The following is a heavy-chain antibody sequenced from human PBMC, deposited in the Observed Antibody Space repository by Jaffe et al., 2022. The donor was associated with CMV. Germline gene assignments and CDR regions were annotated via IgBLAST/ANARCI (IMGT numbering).Heavy chain of an antibody. V-gene: IGHV4-4*07. J-gene: IGHJ6*02. D-gene: IGHD3-3*01. Sequence: QVQLQESGPGLVKPSETLSLTCTVSGGSISSYYWSWIRQPAGKGLEWIGRIYTSGSTNYNPSLKSRVTMSVDTSKNQFSLKLSSVTAADTAVYYCARSQGPYYDFWSAPPRPYYGMDVWGQGTTVTVSS. CDR1: GGSISSYY. CDR2: IYTSGST. CDR3: ARSQGPYYDFWSAPPRPYYGMDV.